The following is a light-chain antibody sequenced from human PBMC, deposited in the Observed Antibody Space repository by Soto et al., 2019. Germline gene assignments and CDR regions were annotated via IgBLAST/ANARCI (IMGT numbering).Light chain of an antibody. CDR1: QSISSW. CDR3: QQYNNYCT. Sequence: DIQMTQSPSTLSASVGDRVTITCRASQSISSWLAWYQQKPGKVPKLLIYAASTLESGVPSRFSGSGSGTEFTLTISSLQPDDFATYYCQQYNNYCTFGQGTKVDIK. J-gene: IGKJ1*01. V-gene: IGKV1-5*01. CDR2: AAS.